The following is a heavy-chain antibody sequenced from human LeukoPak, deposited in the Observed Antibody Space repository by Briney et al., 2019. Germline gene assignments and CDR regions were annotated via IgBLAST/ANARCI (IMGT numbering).Heavy chain of an antibody. CDR3: AKEQTSSGFFDY. Sequence: GGSLRLSCAASGFTFSSYAMSWVRQAPGKGLEWVSAISGRGDRTYYADSVKGRFTIPRDNSKNTLYLQMNSLRAEDRAVYYCAKEQTSSGFFDYWGQGTLVTVSS. CDR2: ISGRGDRT. CDR1: GFTFSSYA. V-gene: IGHV3-23*01. D-gene: IGHD2-2*01. J-gene: IGHJ4*02.